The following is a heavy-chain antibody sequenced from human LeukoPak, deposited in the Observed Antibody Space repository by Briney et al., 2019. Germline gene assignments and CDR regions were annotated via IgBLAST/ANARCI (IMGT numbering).Heavy chain of an antibody. J-gene: IGHJ3*02. CDR1: GFTFSSYA. CDR3: ARPRLEYCSGGSCFDAFDI. V-gene: IGHV3-23*01. CDR2: ISGSGSTT. Sequence: GGSLRLSCAASGFTFSSYAMNWVRQAPGKGLEWVSAISGSGSTTYYADSVKGRFTISRDNSKNTLFLQMNSLTAEDTAIYSCARPRLEYCSGGSCFDAFDIWGQGTMVAVSS. D-gene: IGHD2-15*01.